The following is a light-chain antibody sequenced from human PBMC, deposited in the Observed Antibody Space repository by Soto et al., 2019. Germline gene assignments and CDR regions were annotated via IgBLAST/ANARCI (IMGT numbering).Light chain of an antibody. Sequence: DIQMTQSPSTLSASVGDRFTITFRASHDIGNYLAWYQQKPGKGPKLLIYAASSLQSGVPSRFSGSGSGTDFTLTISSLQPEDVAIYYCQKYNSVPLTFGGGTKVDI. CDR3: QKYNSVPLT. CDR1: HDIGNY. CDR2: AAS. J-gene: IGKJ4*01. V-gene: IGKV1-27*01.